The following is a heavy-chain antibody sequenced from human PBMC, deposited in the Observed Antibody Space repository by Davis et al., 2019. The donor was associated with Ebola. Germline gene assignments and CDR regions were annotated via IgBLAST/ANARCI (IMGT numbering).Heavy chain of an antibody. J-gene: IGHJ6*02. CDR3: ASPLGYCSSTSCHYYYYGMDV. Sequence: GESLKISCAASGFTFSSYAMSWVRQAPGKGLEWVSAISGSGGSTYYADSVKGRFTISRDNSKNTLYLQMNSLRAEDTAVYYCASPLGYCSSTSCHYYYYGMDVWGQGTTVTVSS. CDR2: ISGSGGST. D-gene: IGHD2-2*01. CDR1: GFTFSSYA. V-gene: IGHV3-23*01.